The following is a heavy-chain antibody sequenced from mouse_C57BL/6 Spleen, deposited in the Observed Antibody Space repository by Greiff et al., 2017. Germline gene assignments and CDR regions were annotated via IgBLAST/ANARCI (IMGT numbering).Heavy chain of an antibody. D-gene: IGHD2-4*01. CDR2: INPNNGGT. Sequence: VQLQQSGPELVKPGASVKIPCKASGYTFTDYNMDWVKQSHGKSLEWIGDINPNNGGTIYNQKFKGKATLTVDKSSSTAYMELRSLTSEDTAVYYCAISLGDYDGDAMDYWGQGTSVTVSS. V-gene: IGHV1-18*01. J-gene: IGHJ4*01. CDR1: GYTFTDYN. CDR3: AISLGDYDGDAMDY.